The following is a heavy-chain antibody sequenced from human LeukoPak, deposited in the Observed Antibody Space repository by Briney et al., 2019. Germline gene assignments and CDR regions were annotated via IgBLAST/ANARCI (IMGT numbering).Heavy chain of an antibody. V-gene: IGHV3-30*02. CDR1: GFTFSSYG. CDR3: AKDLAVAGTEDGDY. CDR2: IRYDGSNK. Sequence: GGSLRLSCAAPGFTFSSYGMHWVRQAPGKGLEWVAFIRYDGSNKYYADSVKGRFTISRDNSKNTLYLQMNSLRAEDTAVYYCAKDLAVAGTEDGDYWGQGTLVTVSS. J-gene: IGHJ4*02. D-gene: IGHD6-19*01.